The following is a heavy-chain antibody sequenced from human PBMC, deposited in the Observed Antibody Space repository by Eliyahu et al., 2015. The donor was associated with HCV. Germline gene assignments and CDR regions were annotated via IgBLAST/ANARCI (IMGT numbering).Heavy chain of an antibody. CDR3: ARDPNIVVVPAAIEAGDAFDI. V-gene: IGHV3-7*01. Sequence: EVQPVESGGGLVQPGGSLRLSCAASGFTFSSYWMSWVRQAPGKGLEWVANIKQDGSEKYYVDSVKGRFTISRDNAKNSLYLQMNSLRAEDTAVYYCARDPNIVVVPAAIEAGDAFDIWGQGTMVTVSS. J-gene: IGHJ3*02. D-gene: IGHD2-2*01. CDR2: IKQDGSEK. CDR1: GFTFSSYW.